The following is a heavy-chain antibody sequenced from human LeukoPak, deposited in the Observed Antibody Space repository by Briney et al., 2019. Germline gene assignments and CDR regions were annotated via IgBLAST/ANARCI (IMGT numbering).Heavy chain of an antibody. CDR1: GGTFSSYA. CDR3: AREGVVVPAARH. J-gene: IGHJ1*01. Sequence: ASVKVSCKASGGTFSSYAISWVRQAPGQGLEWVGGIIPIFGTANYAQKFQGRVTITADESTSTAYMELSSLRSEDTAVYYCAREGVVVPAARHWGQGTLVTVSS. D-gene: IGHD2-2*01. CDR2: IIPIFGTA. V-gene: IGHV1-69*01.